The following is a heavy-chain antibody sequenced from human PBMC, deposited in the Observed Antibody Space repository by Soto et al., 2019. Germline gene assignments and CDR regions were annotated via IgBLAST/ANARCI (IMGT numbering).Heavy chain of an antibody. CDR1: GYTFTSCG. CDR2: ISAYDGNT. J-gene: IGHJ4*02. D-gene: IGHD4-17*01. Sequence: ASVKVSCKTSGYTFTSCGISWVRQAPGQGLEWMGWISAYDGNTNYAQKLQGRVTMTTDTSTSTAYMELRSLRSDDTAVYYCARDGPEDGDPEYGGQGALVTVSS. V-gene: IGHV1-18*01. CDR3: ARDGPEDGDPEY.